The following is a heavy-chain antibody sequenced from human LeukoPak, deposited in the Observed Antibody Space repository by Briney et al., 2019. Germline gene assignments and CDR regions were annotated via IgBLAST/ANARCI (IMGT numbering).Heavy chain of an antibody. J-gene: IGHJ4*02. CDR3: ARWTGDYSGYDPPVFDY. Sequence: GASVKVSCKASGGTFSSYTISWVRQAPGQGLEWMGGIIPIFGTADYAQKFQGRVTITADESTSTAYMELSSLRSEDTAVYYCARWTGDYSGYDPPVFDYWGQGTLVTVSS. CDR1: GGTFSSYT. D-gene: IGHD5-12*01. V-gene: IGHV1-69*13. CDR2: IIPIFGTA.